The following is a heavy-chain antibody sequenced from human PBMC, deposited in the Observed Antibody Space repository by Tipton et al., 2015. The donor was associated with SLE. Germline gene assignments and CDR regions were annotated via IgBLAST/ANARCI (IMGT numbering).Heavy chain of an antibody. CDR3: ASSGAGDAFDI. Sequence: TLSLTCSVSAAPISSRIFYWLCFRQSPGQGLEWIGSISYSGSTYYSPSLKSRVTISVDTSKNQFSLKLSSVTAADTAFYYCASSGAGDAFDIWGQGTMVTVSS. V-gene: IGHV4-39*07. J-gene: IGHJ3*02. D-gene: IGHD6-25*01. CDR1: AAPISSRIFY. CDR2: ISYSGST.